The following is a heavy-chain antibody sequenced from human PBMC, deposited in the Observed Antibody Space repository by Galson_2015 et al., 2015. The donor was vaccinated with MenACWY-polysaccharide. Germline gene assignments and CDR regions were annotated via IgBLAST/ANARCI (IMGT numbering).Heavy chain of an antibody. V-gene: IGHV3-7*01. CDR2: INEDGNEK. Sequence: SLRLSCAASGFTFSNSWMSWVRQAPGKGLEWVANINEDGNEKYHLDSVKGRFTISRDNAKNSLYLQMNSLRAEDTAVYFCARAGGGYCSSASCYKSPLPIDYWGQGTLVTVSS. J-gene: IGHJ4*02. CDR3: ARAGGGYCSSASCYKSPLPIDY. CDR1: GFTFSNSW. D-gene: IGHD2-2*02.